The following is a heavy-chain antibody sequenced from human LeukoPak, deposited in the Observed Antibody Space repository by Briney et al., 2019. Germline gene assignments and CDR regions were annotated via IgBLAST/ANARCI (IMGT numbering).Heavy chain of an antibody. V-gene: IGHV4-4*07. CDR1: GGSISSYS. CDR3: ARAHYDFWSAYLDY. CDR2: IYTSGST. D-gene: IGHD3-3*01. J-gene: IGHJ4*02. Sequence: SETLSLTCTVSGGSISSYSWSWIRQPAGKGXXXXXXIYTSGSTNYNPSLKSRVTMSVDTSKNQFSLKLSSVTAADTAVYYCARAHYDFWSAYLDYWGQGTLVTVSS.